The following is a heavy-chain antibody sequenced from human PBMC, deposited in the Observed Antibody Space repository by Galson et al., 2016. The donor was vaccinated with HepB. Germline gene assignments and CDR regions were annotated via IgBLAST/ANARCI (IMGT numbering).Heavy chain of an antibody. CDR2: IYPDDSDT. V-gene: IGHV5-51*01. D-gene: IGHD3-3*01. Sequence: QSGAEVKKPGESLKISCTGSGYNFTTYWIGWVRHMPGKGLEWLGIIYPDDSDTTYSASFPGHITFSADKSISTAYLQWSSLKASDTAMYYCARHFPPLKNFGTYVIDYWGQGTLVTVSS. CDR1: GYNFTTYW. CDR3: ARHFPPLKNFGTYVIDY. J-gene: IGHJ4*02.